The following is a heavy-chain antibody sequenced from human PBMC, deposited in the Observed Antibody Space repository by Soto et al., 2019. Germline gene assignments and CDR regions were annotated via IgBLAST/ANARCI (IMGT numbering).Heavy chain of an antibody. Sequence: SETLSLTCTVSGGSSSSYKWSWIRQPPGRRLEWIGYIDSNGGTSYNPSLQSRVTISVDTSKNQFSLKLRSVTAADTGVYYCGTHWYTMVRGVIITYGCFAPWRHRTLVTVSS. D-gene: IGHD3-10*01. CDR3: GTHWYTMVRGVIITYGCFAP. CDR1: GGSSSSYK. J-gene: IGHJ5*02. CDR2: IDSNGGT. V-gene: IGHV4-59*08.